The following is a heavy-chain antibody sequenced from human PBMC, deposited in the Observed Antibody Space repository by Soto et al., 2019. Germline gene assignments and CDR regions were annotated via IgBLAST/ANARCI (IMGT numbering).Heavy chain of an antibody. CDR2: IGTAGDT. Sequence: GGSLRLSCAASGFTFSSYDMHWVRQATGKGLVWVSAIGTAGDTFYPGSVMVLFTFSRENAMNSLYLQMNSLRAVDTAVYYCARVVQYYDSSGLGAFDIWGQGTTVTVSS. CDR1: GFTFSSYD. CDR3: ARVVQYYDSSGLGAFDI. V-gene: IGHV3-13*01. D-gene: IGHD3-22*01. J-gene: IGHJ3*02.